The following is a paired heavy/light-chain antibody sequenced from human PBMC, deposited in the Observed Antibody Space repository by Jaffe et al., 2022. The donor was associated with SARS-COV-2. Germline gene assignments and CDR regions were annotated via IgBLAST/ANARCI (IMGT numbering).Light chain of an antibody. Sequence: EIVLTQSPGTLSLSPGERATLSCRASQSVSSSYLAWYQQKPGQAPRLLIYGASSRATGIPDRFSGSGSGTDFTLTISRLEPEDFAVYYCQQYGTTRGVWTFGQGTKVEIK. CDR2: GAS. V-gene: IGKV3-20*01. CDR1: QSVSSSY. J-gene: IGKJ1*01. CDR3: QQYGTTRGVWT.
Heavy chain of an antibody. D-gene: IGHD4-17*01. Sequence: EVQLVESGGGLVQPGRSLRLSCAASGFTFDDYAMHWVRQAPGKGLEWVSGINWNSGNIGYADSVRGRFTISRDNAKNSLYLQMNSLRAEDTALYYCAKVGNGDERKGGGMDVWGQGTTVTVSS. V-gene: IGHV3-9*01. J-gene: IGHJ6*02. CDR3: AKVGNGDERKGGGMDV. CDR1: GFTFDDYA. CDR2: INWNSGNI.